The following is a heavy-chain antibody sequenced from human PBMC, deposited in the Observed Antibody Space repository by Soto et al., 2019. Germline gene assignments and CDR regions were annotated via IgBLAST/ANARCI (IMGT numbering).Heavy chain of an antibody. CDR3: AKGGNFNYYDSGSYYNWFDP. CDR1: GFTFSSYA. D-gene: IGHD3-10*01. CDR2: ISGSDGTT. V-gene: IGHV3-23*01. Sequence: EVQLLESGGGLVQPGGSLRLSCAASGFTFSSYAMSWVRQAPGKGLEWVSTISGSDGTTYYADSVKGRFTICIDNSKNTLYVQMNILRAEDTAVYYCAKGGNFNYYDSGSYYNWFDPWGQGTLVTVSS. J-gene: IGHJ5*02.